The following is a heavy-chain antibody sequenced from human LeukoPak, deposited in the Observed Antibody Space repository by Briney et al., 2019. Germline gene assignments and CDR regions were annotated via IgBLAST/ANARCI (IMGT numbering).Heavy chain of an antibody. CDR2: IYSGGST. J-gene: IGHJ5*02. D-gene: IGHD1-26*01. CDR1: GFTVSSNY. V-gene: IGHV3-53*01. CDR3: ARDRSVGTTTGLFDP. Sequence: GGSLRLSCAASGFTVSSNYMNWVRQAPGKGLEWVSVIYSGGSTYYADSVKGRFTISRDNSKNTLYLQMNSLRAEDTAVYYCARDRSVGTTTGLFDPWGQGTLVTVFS.